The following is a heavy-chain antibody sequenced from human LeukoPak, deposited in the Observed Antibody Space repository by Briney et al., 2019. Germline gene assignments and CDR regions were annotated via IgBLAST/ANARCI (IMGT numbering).Heavy chain of an antibody. V-gene: IGHV1-2*06. D-gene: IGHD3-16*02. CDR3: ARDHLRGESTGGYHFDY. Sequence: GASVKVSCKASGYTFHGYYMHWVRQAPGHGLEWMGRINPNTGGTNYAQKFQGRVTMTRDTSISTAYMELSRLRSDDTAVFYCARDHLRGESTGGYHFDYWGQGTLVTVSS. CDR1: GYTFHGYY. CDR2: INPNTGGT. J-gene: IGHJ4*02.